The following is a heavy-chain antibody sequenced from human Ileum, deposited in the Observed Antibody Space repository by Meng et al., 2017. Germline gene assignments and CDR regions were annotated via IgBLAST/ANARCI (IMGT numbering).Heavy chain of an antibody. D-gene: IGHD2-8*02. V-gene: IGHV3-9*03. CDR3: ARDYGWGAPNFDY. CDR1: GFTFDDYA. CDR2: INWNAGSM. J-gene: IGHJ4*02. Sequence: GGSLRLSCAASGFTFDDYAMHWVRQAPGKGLEWVSAINWNAGSMDYADSVKGRFTISRDNAKNSLYLQMNSLRTEDMALYYCARDYGWGAPNFDYWGQGTLVTVSS.